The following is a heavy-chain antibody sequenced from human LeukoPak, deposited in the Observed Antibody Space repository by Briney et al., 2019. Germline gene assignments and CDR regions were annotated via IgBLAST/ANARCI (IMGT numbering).Heavy chain of an antibody. CDR1: DGSINNDCYF. D-gene: IGHD1-26*01. CDR2: INYSGRT. Sequence: ASETLSLTCSISDGSINNDCYFWAWIRQPPGKGLEWIASINYSGRTYYNPSLNSRLIISVDTAKRQFSLKLTSVTAANTALYFCARDIDDVGALFDFWGQGTLVTVSS. CDR3: ARDIDDVGALFDF. J-gene: IGHJ4*02. V-gene: IGHV4-39*07.